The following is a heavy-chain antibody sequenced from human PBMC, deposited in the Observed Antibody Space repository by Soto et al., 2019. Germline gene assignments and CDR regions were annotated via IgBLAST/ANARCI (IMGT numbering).Heavy chain of an antibody. D-gene: IGHD1-26*01. J-gene: IGHJ6*02. Sequence: QVQLVQSGAEVKKPGSSVKVSCKASGGTFSSYTISWVRQAPGQGLEWMGRIIPILGIANYAQKFQGRVTITADKSTRTAYMEMSSRRSEDTAVYYWAVVSGDQQTRYYYDYAMDVWGQGTTVTVSS. V-gene: IGHV1-69*02. CDR1: GGTFSSYT. CDR2: IIPILGIA. CDR3: AVVSGDQQTRYYYDYAMDV.